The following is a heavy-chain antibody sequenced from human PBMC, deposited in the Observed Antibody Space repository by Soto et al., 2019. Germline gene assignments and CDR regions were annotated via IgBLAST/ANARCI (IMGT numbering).Heavy chain of an antibody. J-gene: IGHJ4*02. CDR2: INSDGST. D-gene: IGHD5-18*01. V-gene: IGHV3-53*01. CDR1: GFLVNSAY. CDR3: ARSGYSFAWGY. Sequence: EVQLVESGGGLIPPGGSLRLSCAASGFLVNSAYMTWVRQAPGKGLEWLSMINSDGSTLYAEPVKGRFTISRDNSKNRLDLKMNSLRAEDTAMYYCARSGYSFAWGYWGQGTLVIVTS.